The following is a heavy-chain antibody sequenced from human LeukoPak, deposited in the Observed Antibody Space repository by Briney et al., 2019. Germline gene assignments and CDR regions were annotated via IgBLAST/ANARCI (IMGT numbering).Heavy chain of an antibody. Sequence: GGPLRLSCAASGFTFSNYNINWVRQAPGKGLEWISYISSGSSTIYYADSVKGRFTISRDNAKNSLYLQMNSLRDEDTAVYYCARDYGSHGEYFDYWGQGTLVTVSS. J-gene: IGHJ4*02. V-gene: IGHV3-48*02. D-gene: IGHD3-10*01. CDR3: ARDYGSHGEYFDY. CDR2: ISSGSSTI. CDR1: GFTFSNYN.